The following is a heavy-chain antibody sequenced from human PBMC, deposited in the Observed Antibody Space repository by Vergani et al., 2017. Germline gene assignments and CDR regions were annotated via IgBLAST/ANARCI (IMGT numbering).Heavy chain of an antibody. Sequence: EVQLVESGGGLVQPGRSLRLSCAASGFSFGDYAMTWVRQAPGKGLEWVAFIRNKAYGGTTEYAASVKGRFTISRDDSKRLAYLQLSGLKTEVTALYFCSRGRGYSFGYSDYWGQGTLVTVSS. V-gene: IGHV3-49*04. CDR1: GFSFGDYA. CDR2: IRNKAYGGTT. D-gene: IGHD5-18*01. J-gene: IGHJ4*02. CDR3: SRGRGYSFGYSDY.